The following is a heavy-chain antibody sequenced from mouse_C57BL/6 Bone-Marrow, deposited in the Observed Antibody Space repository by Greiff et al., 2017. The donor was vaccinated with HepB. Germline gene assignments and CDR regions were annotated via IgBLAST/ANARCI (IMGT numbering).Heavy chain of an antibody. D-gene: IGHD1-1*01. J-gene: IGHJ1*03. V-gene: IGHV1-15*01. CDR1: GYTFTDYE. CDR3: TRDYGSSYGWYFDV. Sequence: VQLQQSGAELVRPGASVTLSCKASGYTFTDYEMHWVKQTPVHGLEWIGAIDPETGGTAYNQKFKGKAILTADKSSSTAYMELRSLTSEDSAVYYCTRDYGSSYGWYFDVWGTGTTVTVSS. CDR2: IDPETGGT.